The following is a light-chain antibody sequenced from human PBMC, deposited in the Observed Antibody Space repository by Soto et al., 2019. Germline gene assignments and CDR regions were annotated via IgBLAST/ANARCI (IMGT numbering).Light chain of an antibody. CDR1: SSDVGSYNL. Sequence: QSALTQPASVSGSPGQSITISCTGTSSDVGSYNLVSWYQQHPGKAPKLMIYEGSKRPSGVSNRFSGSKSGNTSSLTSSGLQAEGEADYYCCSYAGSSTLVVFGGGTKLTVL. J-gene: IGLJ2*01. CDR3: CSYAGSSTLVV. V-gene: IGLV2-23*01. CDR2: EGS.